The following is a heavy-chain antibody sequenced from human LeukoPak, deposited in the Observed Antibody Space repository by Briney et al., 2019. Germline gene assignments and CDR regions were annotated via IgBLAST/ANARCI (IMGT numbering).Heavy chain of an antibody. V-gene: IGHV4-31*03. Sequence: SETLSLTCTVSGGSISSGGYYWSWIRQHPGKGLEWIGYIYYSGSTYYNPSLKSRVTISVDTSKNQFSLKLSSVTAADTAVYYCARDLSSYLWLDPWGQGTLVTVSS. CDR3: ARDLSSYLWLDP. J-gene: IGHJ5*02. CDR1: GGSISSGGYY. CDR2: IYYSGST. D-gene: IGHD3-16*02.